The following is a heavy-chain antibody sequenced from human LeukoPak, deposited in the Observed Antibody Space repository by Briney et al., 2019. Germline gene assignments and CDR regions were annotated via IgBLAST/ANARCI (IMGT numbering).Heavy chain of an antibody. CDR3: ARGHPMVRGVIYSS. D-gene: IGHD3-10*01. CDR2: INHSGST. Sequence: SESLSLTCAVYGGSFSGYYWSWIRQPPGKGLEWIGEINHSGSTNYNPSLKSRVTISVDTSKNQFSLKLSSVTAADTAVYYCARGHPMVRGVIYSSWGQGTLVTVSS. V-gene: IGHV4-34*01. CDR1: GGSFSGYY. J-gene: IGHJ5*02.